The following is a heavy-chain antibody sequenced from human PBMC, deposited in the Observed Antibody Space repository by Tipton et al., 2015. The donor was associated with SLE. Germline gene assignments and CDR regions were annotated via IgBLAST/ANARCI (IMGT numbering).Heavy chain of an antibody. CDR1: GGSISSSNW. D-gene: IGHD1-20*01. J-gene: IGHJ5*02. Sequence: TLSLTCAVSGGSISSSNWWSWVRQPPGKGLEWIGEIYHTGTTNYNPSLKSRVTISVDTSKNQFSLKLSSVTAADTAVYYCATAGITGTPGWFDPWGQGTLVTVSS. CDR3: ATAGITGTPGWFDP. V-gene: IGHV4-4*02. CDR2: IYHTGTT.